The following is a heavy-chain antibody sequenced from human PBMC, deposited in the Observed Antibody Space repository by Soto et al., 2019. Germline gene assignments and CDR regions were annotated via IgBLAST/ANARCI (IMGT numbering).Heavy chain of an antibody. J-gene: IGHJ3*01. D-gene: IGHD6-13*01. V-gene: IGHV3-23*01. CDR3: ARDGRIPAALEVGAHDTFDL. CDR2: IRSSGGGT. CDR1: GFTFTNYA. Sequence: GGSLRLSCTTSGFTFTNYAMNWVRQAPGKGLEWVSGIRSSGGGTFYADSVKGRFTISRDNSKNTLYLQMNSLRAEDTAVYYCARDGRIPAALEVGAHDTFDLWGQGTMVTVSS.